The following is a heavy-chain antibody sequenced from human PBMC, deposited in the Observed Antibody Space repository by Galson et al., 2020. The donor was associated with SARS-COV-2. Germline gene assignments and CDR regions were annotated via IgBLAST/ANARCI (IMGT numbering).Heavy chain of an antibody. J-gene: IGHJ3*02. Sequence: SETLSLTCTVSGGSFNNYYWSWIRQPPGKGLEWIGYIHYTGSTNYNPSLKSRVTISLDTSKNYFSLKVGSVTAEDAAVYYCARWSAGYFMADGFDIWGLGTMVTVSS. CDR1: GGSFNNYY. CDR3: ARWSAGYFMADGFDI. V-gene: IGHV4-59*01. CDR2: IHYTGST. D-gene: IGHD3-9*01.